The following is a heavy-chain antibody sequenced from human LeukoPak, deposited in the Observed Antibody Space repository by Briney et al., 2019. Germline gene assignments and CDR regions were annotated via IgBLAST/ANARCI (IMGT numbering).Heavy chain of an antibody. CDR3: ARSAISGWNYKGWFDP. CDR2: IYPGDSDT. Sequence: GESLKISCKGSGYSFTSYWIGWVRQMPGKGLERMGIIYPGDSDTRYSPSFQGQVTISADKSISTAYLQWSSLKASDTAMYYCARSAISGWNYKGWFDPWGQGTLVTVSS. J-gene: IGHJ5*02. D-gene: IGHD6-19*01. V-gene: IGHV5-51*01. CDR1: GYSFTSYW.